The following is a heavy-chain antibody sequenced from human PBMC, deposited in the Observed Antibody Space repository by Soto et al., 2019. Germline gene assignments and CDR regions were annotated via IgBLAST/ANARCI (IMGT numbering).Heavy chain of an antibody. Sequence: EVQLLESGGGLVQPGGSLRLSCAASGFTFSSYAMSWVRQAPGKGLEWVSAISGGGGTTYYADSVKGRFTISRDNSXXTLYLQMNSLRGEDTAVYYCAKNVGGITIFGGMDVWGQGTTVTVSS. CDR3: AKNVGGITIFGGMDV. V-gene: IGHV3-23*01. D-gene: IGHD3-9*01. CDR2: ISGGGGTT. J-gene: IGHJ6*02. CDR1: GFTFSSYA.